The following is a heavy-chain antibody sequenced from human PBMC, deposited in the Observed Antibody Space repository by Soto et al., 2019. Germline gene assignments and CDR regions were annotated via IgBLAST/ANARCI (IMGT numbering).Heavy chain of an antibody. CDR3: AKAPYDFWSGYFSD. CDR1: GFTFSSYA. D-gene: IGHD3-3*01. J-gene: IGHJ4*02. Sequence: PGGSLRLSCGASGFTFSSYAMSWVRQAPGKGLEWVSAISGSGGSTYYADSVKGRFTISRDNSKNTLYLQMNSLRAEDTAVYYCAKAPYDFWSGYFSDWGQGTLVTVSS. CDR2: ISGSGGST. V-gene: IGHV3-23*01.